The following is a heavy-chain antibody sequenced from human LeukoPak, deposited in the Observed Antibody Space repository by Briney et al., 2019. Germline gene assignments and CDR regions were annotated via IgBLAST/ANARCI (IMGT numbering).Heavy chain of an antibody. J-gene: IGHJ4*02. CDR2: MNPNSGNT. Sequence: GASVKVSCKASGYTFTSYDINWVRQATGQGLERMGWMNPNSGNTGYAQKFQGRVTMTRNTSISKAYMELSSLRSEDTAVYYCPRGLGSYDSSPPDYWGQGTLVTVSS. D-gene: IGHD3-22*01. V-gene: IGHV1-8*01. CDR1: GYTFTSYD. CDR3: PRGLGSYDSSPPDY.